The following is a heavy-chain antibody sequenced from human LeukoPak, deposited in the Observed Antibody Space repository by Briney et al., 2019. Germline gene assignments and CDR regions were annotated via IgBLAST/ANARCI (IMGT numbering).Heavy chain of an antibody. CDR1: GFTFSTYS. J-gene: IGHJ4*02. CDR3: ARVHEHSHVWDGY. CDR2: ISGGSSTI. V-gene: IGHV3-48*04. D-gene: IGHD3-16*01. Sequence: PGGSLRLSCAASGFTFSTYSMNWVRQAPGKGLEWISFISGGSSTIHYADSVKGRFTISRDNAKNSMYLQMNSLRAEDTAVYYCARVHEHSHVWDGYWGQGTLVTVSS.